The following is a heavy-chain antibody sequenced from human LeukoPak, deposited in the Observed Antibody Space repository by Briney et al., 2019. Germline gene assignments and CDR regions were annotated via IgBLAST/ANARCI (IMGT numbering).Heavy chain of an antibody. CDR2: IKQDGSQK. J-gene: IGHJ4*02. V-gene: IGHV3-7*01. CDR3: ASDTYGDENY. Sequence: GGSLRLSCAAPGFTFSSYWMSWVRQAPGKGLEWVANIKQDGSQKYYVDSVKGRFTISRDNAKNSLYLQMNSLRAEDTAVYYCASDTYGDENYWGQGTLVTVSS. CDR1: GFTFSSYW. D-gene: IGHD4-17*01.